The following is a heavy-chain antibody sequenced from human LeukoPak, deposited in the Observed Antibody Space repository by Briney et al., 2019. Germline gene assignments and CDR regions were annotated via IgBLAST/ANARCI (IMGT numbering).Heavy chain of an antibody. CDR1: GFTFSSYE. CDR2: ISSSGSTI. V-gene: IGHV3-48*03. D-gene: IGHD1-26*01. CDR3: AKDSWSYPGYFGY. Sequence: GRSLRLSCAASGFTFSSYEMNWVRQAPGKGLEWVSYISSSGSTIYYADSVKGRFTISRDNSKNSLYLQMNSLRTEDTALYYCAKDSWSYPGYFGYWGQGTLVTVSS. J-gene: IGHJ4*02.